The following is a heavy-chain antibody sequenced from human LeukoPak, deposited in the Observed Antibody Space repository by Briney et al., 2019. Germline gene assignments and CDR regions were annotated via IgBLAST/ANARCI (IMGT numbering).Heavy chain of an antibody. CDR3: ARVLHKRNYDSSDYYGY. CDR2: ISSSSSTI. D-gene: IGHD3-22*01. V-gene: IGHV3-48*01. CDR1: GFTFSSYS. Sequence: PGGSLRLSCAASGFTFSSYSMNWVRQAPGKGLEWVSYISSSSSTIYYVDSVKGRFTISRDNAKNSLYLQMNSLRAEDTAVYYCARVLHKRNYDSSDYYGYWGQGILVTVSS. J-gene: IGHJ4*02.